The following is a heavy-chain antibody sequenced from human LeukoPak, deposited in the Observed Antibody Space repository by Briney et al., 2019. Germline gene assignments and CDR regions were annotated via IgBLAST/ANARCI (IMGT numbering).Heavy chain of an antibody. CDR2: INPNSGGT. D-gene: IGHD3-3*01. V-gene: IGHV1-2*02. CDR3: AREGITIFGVVIIRAFDY. CDR1: GYTFTGYY. Sequence: ASVKVSCKASGYTFTGYYMHWVRQAPGQGLEWMGWINPNSGGTNYAQKFQGRVTMTRDTSISTAYMELSRLRSYDTAVYYCAREGITIFGVVIIRAFDYWGQGTLVTVSS. J-gene: IGHJ4*02.